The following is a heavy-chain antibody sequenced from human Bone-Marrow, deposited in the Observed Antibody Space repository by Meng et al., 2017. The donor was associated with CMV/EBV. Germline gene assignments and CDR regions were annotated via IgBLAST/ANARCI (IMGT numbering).Heavy chain of an antibody. Sequence: SLKISCAASGFTFSSFGVHWVRQAPGKGLEWVAVIWYDRNNKNYADSVKGRFIISRDNSKNTLYLQMNSLRAEDTAVYYCAKGLFSGYDYTFGHWGQGTLVTVSS. CDR2: IWYDRNNK. V-gene: IGHV3-33*06. CDR1: GFTFSSFG. CDR3: AKGLFSGYDYTFGH. D-gene: IGHD5-12*01. J-gene: IGHJ4*02.